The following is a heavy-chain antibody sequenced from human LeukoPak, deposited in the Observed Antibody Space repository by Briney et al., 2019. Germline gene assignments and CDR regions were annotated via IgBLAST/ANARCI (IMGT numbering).Heavy chain of an antibody. V-gene: IGHV1-8*01. J-gene: IGHJ5*02. CDR1: GYTLTELS. Sequence: ASVKVSCKVSGYTLTELSMHWVRQATGQGLEWMGWMNPNSGNTGYAQKFQGRVTMTRNTSISTAYMELSSLRSEDTAVYYCATHNWFDPWGQGTLVTVSS. CDR3: ATHNWFDP. CDR2: MNPNSGNT.